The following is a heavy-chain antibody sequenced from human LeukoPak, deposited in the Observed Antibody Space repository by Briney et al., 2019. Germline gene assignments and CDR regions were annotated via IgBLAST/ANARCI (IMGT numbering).Heavy chain of an antibody. V-gene: IGHV1-69*06. CDR3: ARDLSMVRGVTAFVY. CDR1: GGPFTTYA. J-gene: IGHJ4*02. CDR2: INPIFGTP. D-gene: IGHD3-10*01. Sequence: SVKVSCKASGGPFTTYAISWVRQAPGQGLEWMGGINPIFGTPNYAQRFQGRVTITADKSTSTAYMELSSLRSEDTAVYYCARDLSMVRGVTAFVYWGQGSLVTVSS.